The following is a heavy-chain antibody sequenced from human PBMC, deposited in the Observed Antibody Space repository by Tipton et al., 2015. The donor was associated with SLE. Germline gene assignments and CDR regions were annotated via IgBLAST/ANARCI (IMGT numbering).Heavy chain of an antibody. CDR2: ISDSGNT. CDR1: GGFISGYY. Sequence: TLSLTCTVSGGFISGYYWIWLRQPPGRGLEWIGYISDSGNTNYNPSLVSRVTISVDTSKNQFSLKLSSVTAADTAVYYCARVPFYYYYYMDVWGKGTTVTVSS. J-gene: IGHJ6*03. CDR3: ARVPFYYYYYMDV. V-gene: IGHV4-59*01.